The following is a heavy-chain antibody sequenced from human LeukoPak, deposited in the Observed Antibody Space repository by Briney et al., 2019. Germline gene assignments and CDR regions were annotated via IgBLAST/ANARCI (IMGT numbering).Heavy chain of an antibody. CDR2: IFYSGST. CDR3: ARHMYSTSPYFDY. V-gene: IGHV4-59*08. D-gene: IGHD6-13*01. Sequence: SETQSLTCTVSGGSISSYYWSWIRQPPGKGLEWIGYIFYSGSTNYNPSLKSRVTISVDTSKNQFSLKLSSVTAADTAVYYCARHMYSTSPYFDYWAQGTLVTVSS. CDR1: GGSISSYY. J-gene: IGHJ4*02.